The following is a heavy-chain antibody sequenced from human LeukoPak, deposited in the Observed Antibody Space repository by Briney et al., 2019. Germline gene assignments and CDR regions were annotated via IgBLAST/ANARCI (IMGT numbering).Heavy chain of an antibody. V-gene: IGHV4-61*02. D-gene: IGHD3-10*01. Sequence: SETLSLTCFVSGVSVSSGTYYWSWIRQPAGKGLEWIGRIYTSGSTNYNPSLKSRVTMSVDTSKNQFSLKLSSVTAADTAVYYCARDRYYYGSRGRYMDVWGKGTTVTISS. CDR3: ARDRYYYGSRGRYMDV. CDR2: IYTSGST. J-gene: IGHJ6*03. CDR1: GVSVSSGTYY.